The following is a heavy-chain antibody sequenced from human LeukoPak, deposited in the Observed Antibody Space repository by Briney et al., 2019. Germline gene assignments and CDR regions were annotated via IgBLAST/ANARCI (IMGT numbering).Heavy chain of an antibody. CDR2: ISYDGSNK. D-gene: IGHD3-16*02. V-gene: IGHV3-30-3*01. Sequence: SGRSLRLSCAASGFTFSSYAMHWVRQAPGKGLEWVAVISYDGSNKYYADSVKGRFTISRDNSKNTLYLQMNSLRAEDTAVYYCASVVATSYYDYVWGSYPSDAFDIWGQGTMVTVSS. J-gene: IGHJ3*02. CDR1: GFTFSSYA. CDR3: ASVVATSYYDYVWGSYPSDAFDI.